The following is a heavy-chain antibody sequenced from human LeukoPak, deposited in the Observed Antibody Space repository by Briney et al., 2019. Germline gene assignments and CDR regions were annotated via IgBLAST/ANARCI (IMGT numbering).Heavy chain of an antibody. CDR3: ARGYCSSTSCHRSKGFDY. J-gene: IGHJ4*02. D-gene: IGHD2-2*01. CDR1: GFTVSSNY. Sequence: GGSLRLSCAASGFTVSSNYMSWVRQAPGKGLEWVSVIYSGGSTYYADSVKGRFTISRDNSKNTLYLQMNSLRAEDTAVYYCARGYCSSTSCHRSKGFDYWGQGTLVTVSS. V-gene: IGHV3-66*01. CDR2: IYSGGST.